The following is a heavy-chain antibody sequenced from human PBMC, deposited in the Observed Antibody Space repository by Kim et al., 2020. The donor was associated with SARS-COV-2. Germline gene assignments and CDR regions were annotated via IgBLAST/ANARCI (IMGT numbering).Heavy chain of an antibody. J-gene: IGHJ5*02. CDR3: ARGLGYGGVHP. CDR2: INHSGST. D-gene: IGHD2-8*02. V-gene: IGHV4-34*01. CDR1: GGSFSGYY. Sequence: SETLSLTCAVYGGSFSGYYWSWIRQPPGKGLEWIGEINHSGSTNYNPSLKSRVTISVDTSKNQFSLKLSSVTAADTAVYYCARGLGYGGVHPWGQGTRVT.